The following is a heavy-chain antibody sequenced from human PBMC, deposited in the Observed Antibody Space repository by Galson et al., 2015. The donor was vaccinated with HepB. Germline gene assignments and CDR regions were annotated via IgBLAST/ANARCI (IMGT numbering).Heavy chain of an antibody. V-gene: IGHV3-30-3*01. CDR1: GYTFSSYA. CDR3: ARDGDSSGFDY. Sequence: SCKASGYTFSSYAMHWVRQAPGKGLEWVAVISYDGSNKYYADSVKGRFTISRDNSKNTLYLQMNSRRAEDTAVYYCARDGDSSGFDYWGQGTLVTVSS. J-gene: IGHJ4*02. CDR2: ISYDGSNK. D-gene: IGHD3-22*01.